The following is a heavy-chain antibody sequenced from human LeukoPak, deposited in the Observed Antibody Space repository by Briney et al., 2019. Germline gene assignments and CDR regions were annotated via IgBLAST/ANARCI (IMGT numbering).Heavy chain of an antibody. CDR3: ARHMGATTYYFDY. D-gene: IGHD1-26*01. V-gene: IGHV3-11*01. CDR1: GFTFSDYY. J-gene: IGHJ4*02. Sequence: GGSLRLSCAASGFTFSDYYMSWIRQAPGKGLEWVSYISSSGSTIYYADSVKGRFTISRDNAKNSLYLQTNSLRAEDTAVYYCARHMGATTYYFDYWGQGTLVTVSS. CDR2: ISSSGSTI.